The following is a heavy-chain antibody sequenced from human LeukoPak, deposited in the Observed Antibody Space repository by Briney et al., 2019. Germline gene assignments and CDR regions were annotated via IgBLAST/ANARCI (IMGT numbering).Heavy chain of an antibody. Sequence: SETLSLTCTVTGGSISSYYWSWIRQPPGKGLEWIGYIYYSGSTNYNPSLKSRVTISVDTSKNQFSLKLSSVTAADTAVYYCARGDTVEFAYWGQGTLVTVSS. V-gene: IGHV4-59*08. CDR2: IYYSGST. CDR3: ARGDTVEFAY. CDR1: GGSISSYY. D-gene: IGHD5-12*01. J-gene: IGHJ4*02.